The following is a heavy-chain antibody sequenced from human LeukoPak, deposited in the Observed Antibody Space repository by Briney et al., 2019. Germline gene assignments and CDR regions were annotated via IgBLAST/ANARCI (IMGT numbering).Heavy chain of an antibody. Sequence: AGGSLRLSCAASGFTFSSYSMNWVRQAPGKGLEWVSYISSSSSTIYYADSVKGRFTISRDNAKNSLYLQMNSLRAEDTAVYYCARGLRLGELCPWGQGTLVTVSS. CDR1: GFTFSSYS. J-gene: IGHJ5*02. CDR2: ISSSSSTI. V-gene: IGHV3-48*01. CDR3: ARGLRLGELCP. D-gene: IGHD3-16*01.